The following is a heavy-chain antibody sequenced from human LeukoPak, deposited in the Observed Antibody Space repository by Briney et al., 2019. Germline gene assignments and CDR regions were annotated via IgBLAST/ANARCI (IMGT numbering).Heavy chain of an antibody. Sequence: SETLSLTCTVSGGSISSYYWSWIRQPPGKGLEWIGYIYYSGSTNYNPSLKSRVTISVDTSKNQFSLKLSSVTAADTAVYYCARRGQDAWIQLYNWFDPWGQGTLVTVSS. V-gene: IGHV4-59*01. J-gene: IGHJ5*02. CDR1: GGSISSYY. CDR3: ARRGQDAWIQLYNWFDP. D-gene: IGHD5-18*01. CDR2: IYYSGST.